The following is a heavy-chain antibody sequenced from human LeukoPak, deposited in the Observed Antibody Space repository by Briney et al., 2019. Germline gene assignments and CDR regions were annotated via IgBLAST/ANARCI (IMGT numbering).Heavy chain of an antibody. CDR1: GGTFSSYA. D-gene: IGHD3-22*01. Sequence: SVKVSCRASGGTFSSYAISWVRQAPGQGLEWMGRIIPIFGTANYAQKFQGRVTITTDESTSTAYKELSSLRSEDTAVYYCARGPRHPTYYYDSSGYLGFDYWGQGTLVTVSS. V-gene: IGHV1-69*05. CDR3: ARGPRHPTYYYDSSGYLGFDY. J-gene: IGHJ4*02. CDR2: IIPIFGTA.